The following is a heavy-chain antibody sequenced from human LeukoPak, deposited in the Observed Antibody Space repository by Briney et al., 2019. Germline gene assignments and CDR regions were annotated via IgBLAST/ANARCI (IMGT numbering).Heavy chain of an antibody. D-gene: IGHD5-18*01. CDR2: INPNSAGT. CDR1: GYTFTGYY. CDR3: ARHAVDTATTDY. Sequence: ASLKVSCKASGYTFTGYYMHWVRQAPGQGLEWMGWINPNSAGTNYAQKFQGRVTMTRDPSISTAYMELSRLRSDDTAVYYCARHAVDTATTDYWGQGTLVTVSS. V-gene: IGHV1-2*02. J-gene: IGHJ4*02.